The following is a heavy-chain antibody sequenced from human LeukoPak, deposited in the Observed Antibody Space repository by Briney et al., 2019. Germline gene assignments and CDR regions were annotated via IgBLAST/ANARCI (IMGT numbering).Heavy chain of an antibody. CDR2: IYPGDSDT. V-gene: IGHV5-51*01. CDR3: AREGSSGGSPEGYCMDV. D-gene: IGHD2-15*01. Sequence: GESLKISCKGSGYSFTSYWIGWVRQMPGKGLEWMGIIYPGDSDTRYSPSFQGQVTISADKSISTAYLQWSSLKASDTAMYYCAREGSSGGSPEGYCMDVWGQGTTVTVSS. J-gene: IGHJ6*02. CDR1: GYSFTSYW.